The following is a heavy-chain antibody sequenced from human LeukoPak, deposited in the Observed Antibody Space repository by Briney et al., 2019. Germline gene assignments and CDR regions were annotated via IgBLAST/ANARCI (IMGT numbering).Heavy chain of an antibody. V-gene: IGHV4-59*08. D-gene: IGHD3-10*01. CDR1: GGSISNYY. CDR2: IYYSGAT. J-gene: IGHJ4*02. CDR3: ARFGITVVRGGKYYFDY. Sequence: PSETLSLTCTVSGGSISNYYWSWIRQPPGKGLEWIGYIYYSGATKYNPSLKSRITISVDTSKNQFSLMLSSGTAADTAVYYCARFGITVVRGGKYYFDYWGQGTLVTVSS.